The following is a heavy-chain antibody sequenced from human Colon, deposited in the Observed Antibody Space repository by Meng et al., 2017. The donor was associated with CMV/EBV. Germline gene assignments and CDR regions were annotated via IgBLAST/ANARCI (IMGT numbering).Heavy chain of an antibody. CDR3: ARELARGGY. Sequence: QVSLGQSGTAVKKPGASVKVSCKTSGYTFTNFGISWVRQAPGQGLEWMAYISPYNGDTNYAQRFQGRVALTTDTSTSTVYMELGSLTSDDTVMYYCARELARGGYWGQGTLVTVSS. J-gene: IGHJ4*02. CDR2: ISPYNGDT. CDR1: GYTFTNFG. V-gene: IGHV1-18*01.